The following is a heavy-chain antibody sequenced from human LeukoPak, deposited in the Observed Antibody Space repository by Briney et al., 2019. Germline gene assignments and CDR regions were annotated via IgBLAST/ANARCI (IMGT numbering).Heavy chain of an antibody. CDR3: AGRRTGYSSGYGH. D-gene: IGHD5-18*01. CDR2: ISGSAHKI. CDR1: GFTFSTYW. J-gene: IGHJ4*02. V-gene: IGHV3-23*01. Sequence: TGGSLRLSCAASGFTFSTYWMNWVRQAPEKGLDWVSVISGSAHKIRYADSVKGRFTISRDNSENIVYLQMNNLRVEDTAVYYCAGRRTGYSSGYGHWGQGTLVTVSS.